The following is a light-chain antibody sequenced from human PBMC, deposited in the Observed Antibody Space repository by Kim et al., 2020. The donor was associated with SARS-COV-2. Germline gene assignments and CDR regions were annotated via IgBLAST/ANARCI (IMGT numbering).Light chain of an antibody. CDR1: QTVLYNSNNKNY. V-gene: IGKV4-1*01. CDR2: WAS. J-gene: IGKJ2*03. Sequence: SATLNCKSSQTVLYNSNNKNYLAWYQQKPEQAPKLLIYWASIRESGVSDRFSGSGSETDFTLTISSLQAEDVAVYYCQQYYSTPPSFGQGTKLEI. CDR3: QQYYSTPPS.